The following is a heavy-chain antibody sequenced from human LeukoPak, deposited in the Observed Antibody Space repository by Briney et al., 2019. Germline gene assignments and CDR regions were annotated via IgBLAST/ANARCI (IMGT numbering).Heavy chain of an antibody. CDR3: AREGLDY. V-gene: IGHV1-8*03. J-gene: IGHJ4*02. Sequence: GASVKVSCKASGYTFTNYDINWVRQATGQGLEWMGYMNPNSGNSDYAQKFQGRVTITTDASISTAYMELSGLRSEDTALYYCAREGLDYWGQGTLVTVSS. CDR1: GYTFTNYD. CDR2: MNPNSGNS.